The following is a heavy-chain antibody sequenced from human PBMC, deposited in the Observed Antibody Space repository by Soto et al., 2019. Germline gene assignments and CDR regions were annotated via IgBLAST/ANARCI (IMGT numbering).Heavy chain of an antibody. CDR3: ARDPIGHGDYEEDAFDI. Sequence: SETLSLTCTVSGDSISSYYWSWIRQPPGKGLEWIGYIYYSGSTNYNPSLKSRVTISVDTSKNQFSLKLSSVTAADTAVYYCARDPIGHGDYEEDAFDIWGQGTMVTVSS. CDR1: GDSISSYY. CDR2: IYYSGST. V-gene: IGHV4-59*01. J-gene: IGHJ3*02. D-gene: IGHD4-17*01.